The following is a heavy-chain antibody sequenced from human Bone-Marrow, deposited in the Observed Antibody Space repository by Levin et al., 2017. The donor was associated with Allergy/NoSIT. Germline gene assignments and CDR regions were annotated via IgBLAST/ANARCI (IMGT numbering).Heavy chain of an antibody. Sequence: PGGSLRLSCAASRFPFTTYALGWVRQAPGQGLEWVSVISASGGSTDYADSVKGRFTISRDNSKNTLYLQMNSLRADDTAVYYCAKGPFSSSSRGYYFDFWGQGALVTVSS. CDR1: RFPFTTYA. CDR3: AKGPFSSSSRGYYFDF. D-gene: IGHD6-6*01. J-gene: IGHJ4*02. CDR2: ISASGGST. V-gene: IGHV3-23*01.